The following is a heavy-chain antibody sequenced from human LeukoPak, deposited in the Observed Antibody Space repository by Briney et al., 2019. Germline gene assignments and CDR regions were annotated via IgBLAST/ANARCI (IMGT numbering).Heavy chain of an antibody. CDR1: GYPFTDYD. V-gene: IGHV1-18*01. J-gene: IGHJ3*02. D-gene: IGHD2-15*01. CDR3: ARSGGSRGYGDAFDI. CDR2: ISASSGNT. Sequence: ASVTVSCKASGYPFTDYDMHWVRQAPGQGLEWMGWISASSGNTNYAQRLQGRIILTADRSTSTVYMELRSLKSDDTAIYYCARSGGSRGYGDAFDIWGQGTMVPVSS.